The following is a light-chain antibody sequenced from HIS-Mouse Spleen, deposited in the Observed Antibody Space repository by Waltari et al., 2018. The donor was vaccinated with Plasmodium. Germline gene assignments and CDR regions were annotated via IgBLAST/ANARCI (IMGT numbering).Light chain of an antibody. V-gene: IGLV2-14*03. CDR3: SSYTSSSTLV. CDR2: DVS. Sequence: QSALTQPASVSGSPGQSLTISCPGTSSYVGGYNYVSWYQQHPGNAPKLMIYDVSNRPSGVSNRFSGSKSGNTASLTISGLKAEDEADYYCSSYTSSSTLVFGGGTKLTVL. CDR1: SSYVGGYNY. J-gene: IGLJ2*01.